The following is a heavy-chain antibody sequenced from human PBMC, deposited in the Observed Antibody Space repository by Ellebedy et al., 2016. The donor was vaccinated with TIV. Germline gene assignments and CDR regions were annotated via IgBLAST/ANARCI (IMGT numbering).Heavy chain of an antibody. D-gene: IGHD3-22*01. CDR2: ISSSSSYI. CDR1: GFTFGTYS. V-gene: IGHV3-21*01. CDR3: ALFYYDTSGYTDSFGY. J-gene: IGHJ4*02. Sequence: GESLKISCAASGFTFGTYSMNWVRQTPGKGLEWISSISSSSSYIYYADSMKGRFTISRDNAKNSLYLQMNSLRAEDTAVYYCALFYYDTSGYTDSFGYWGQGTLVTVSS.